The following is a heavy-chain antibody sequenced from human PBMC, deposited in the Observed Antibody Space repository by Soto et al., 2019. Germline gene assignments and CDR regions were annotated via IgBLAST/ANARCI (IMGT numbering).Heavy chain of an antibody. CDR2: VYYSGST. CDR3: ARGGYRMATFVLDTYYFDY. CDR1: GASINSYY. V-gene: IGHV4-59*01. D-gene: IGHD2-8*02. Sequence: SETLSLTCTVSGASINSYYWSWIRQPPGKGLEWIGYVYYSGSTNYNPSLKSRVTISVDTSKNQFSLKLSSVTAADTAVYYCARGGYRMATFVLDTYYFDYWGQGTLVTVSS. J-gene: IGHJ4*02.